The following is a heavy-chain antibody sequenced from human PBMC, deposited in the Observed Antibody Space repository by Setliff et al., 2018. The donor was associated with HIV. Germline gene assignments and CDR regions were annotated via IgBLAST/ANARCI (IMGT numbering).Heavy chain of an antibody. D-gene: IGHD3-9*01. J-gene: IGHJ4*02. CDR3: AKTIGRYFDIFDN. CDR1: GVSIISGGYS. V-gene: IGHV4-30-2*01. CDR2: LYHGGST. Sequence: SETLSLTCAVSGVSIISGGYSWSWIRQPPGKGLEWIGFLYHGGSTSYNPSLKSRVTISADRSKNQFSLKLNSVTAADTAVYYCAKTIGRYFDIFDNWGQGTLVTVSS.